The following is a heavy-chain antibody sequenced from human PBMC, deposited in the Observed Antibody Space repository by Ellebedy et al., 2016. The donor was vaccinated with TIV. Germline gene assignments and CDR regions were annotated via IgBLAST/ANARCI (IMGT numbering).Heavy chain of an antibody. CDR2: INHSGST. CDR1: GGSFSGYY. CDR3: ARAPYDVYRYFHL. D-gene: IGHD3-3*01. Sequence: MPSETLSLTCGVYGGSFSGYYWTWIRQPPGKGLEWIGEINHSGSTNYNPSLKSPVTISVDTSNNQFSLKLSSVHAADTAVYFCARAPYDVYRYFHLWGRGTLVAVSS. J-gene: IGHJ2*01. V-gene: IGHV4-34*01.